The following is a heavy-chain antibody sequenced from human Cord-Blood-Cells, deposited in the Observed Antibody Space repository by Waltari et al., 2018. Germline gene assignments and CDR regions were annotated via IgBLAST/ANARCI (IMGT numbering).Heavy chain of an antibody. Sequence: QVQLQESGPGLVKPSETLSLTCTVSGGSISSYYWSWIRQPPGKGLEWIGYIYYSGSTNNNPSLKSRVTISVATSKNQFALKLSSVTAADTAVYYCARYDFWSGFQFFDYWGQGTLVTVSS. J-gene: IGHJ4*02. CDR1: GGSISSYY. V-gene: IGHV4-59*01. D-gene: IGHD3-3*01. CDR3: ARYDFWSGFQFFDY. CDR2: IYYSGST.